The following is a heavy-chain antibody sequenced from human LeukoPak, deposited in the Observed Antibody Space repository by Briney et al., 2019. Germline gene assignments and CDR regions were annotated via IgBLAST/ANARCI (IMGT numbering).Heavy chain of an antibody. CDR2: IYYSGST. CDR1: GGSISSGGYS. D-gene: IGHD5-12*01. V-gene: IGHV4-31*03. Sequence: SETLSLTCTVSGGSISSGGYSWSWIRQHPGKGLEWIGYIYYSGSTYYNPSLKSRVTISVDTSKNQFSLKLSSVTAADTAVYYCARSYSGYDTADYWGQGTLVTVSS. J-gene: IGHJ4*02. CDR3: ARSYSGYDTADY.